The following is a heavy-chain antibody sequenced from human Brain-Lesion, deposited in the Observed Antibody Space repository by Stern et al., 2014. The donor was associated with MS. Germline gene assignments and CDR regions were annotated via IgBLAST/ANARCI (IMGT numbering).Heavy chain of an antibody. CDR1: GYIFTGYY. J-gene: IGHJ6*02. V-gene: IGHV1-2*02. D-gene: IGHD3-3*01. Sequence: QVQLVQSGAEVKKPGASVKVSCKTSGYIFTGYYIHWVRQAPGQGLEWMAWINPNTGGPKYAQKFQGRVTMSRDTSISTAYVELSSLTSDDTAVYYCARDQRGITIFGVVTDYYYXXMDVWGQGTTVTVSS. CDR3: ARDQRGITIFGVVTDYYYXXMDV. CDR2: INPNTGGP.